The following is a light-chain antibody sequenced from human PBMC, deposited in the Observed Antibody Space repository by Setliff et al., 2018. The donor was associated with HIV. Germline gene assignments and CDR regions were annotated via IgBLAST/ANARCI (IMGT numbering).Light chain of an antibody. CDR2: EDN. Sequence: NFMLTQPHSVSESPGKTVIISCTGSSGSIASNYVQWYQQRPGSAPTTVIYEDNQRPSGVPDRFSGSIDSSSNSASLTISGLKTEDEADYYCQSYDSSNRGVFGGGTQLPS. J-gene: IGLJ2*01. V-gene: IGLV6-57*02. CDR1: SGSIASNY. CDR3: QSYDSSNRGV.